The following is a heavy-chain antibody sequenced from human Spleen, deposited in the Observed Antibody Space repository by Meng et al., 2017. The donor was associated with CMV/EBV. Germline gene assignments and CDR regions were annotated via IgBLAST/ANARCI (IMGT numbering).Heavy chain of an antibody. V-gene: IGHV1-18*01. D-gene: IGHD1-26*01. CDR3: ASGSGSLFYFDY. CDR1: GYTFTSYG. J-gene: IGHJ4*02. Sequence: VQDGERVKKPGASGKVSCKASGYTFTSYGISWVRQAPGQGLEWMGWISAYNGNTNYAQKLQGRGTMTTDTSTSTAYMELRSLRSEDTAVYYCASGSGSLFYFDYWGQGTLVTVSS. CDR2: ISAYNGNT.